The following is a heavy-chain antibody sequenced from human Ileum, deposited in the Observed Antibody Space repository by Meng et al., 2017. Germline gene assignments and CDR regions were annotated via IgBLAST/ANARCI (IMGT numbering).Heavy chain of an antibody. Sequence: QLQLLVSAAALVPSSCPLSLVCPGSRDSSGISKWWSWLRQPPGKGLEWIGEISNSGKTVYSPSLKSRVRISLDKSNNQFSLTLNSVTAADTAMYYCARERIRELGLFDSWGQGTLVTVSS. D-gene: IGHD3-10*01. V-gene: IGHV4-4*02. J-gene: IGHJ4*02. CDR1: RDSSGISKW. CDR2: ISNSGKT. CDR3: ARERIRELGLFDS.